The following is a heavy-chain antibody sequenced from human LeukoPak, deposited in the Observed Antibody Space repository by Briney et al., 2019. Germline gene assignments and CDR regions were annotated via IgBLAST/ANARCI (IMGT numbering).Heavy chain of an antibody. CDR2: ISSSSSYI. CDR1: GFTFSSYS. Sequence: GGSLRLSCAASGFTFSSYSMNWVRQAPGKGLEWISSISSSSSYICYADSVKGRFTISRDNAKNSLYLQMNSLRAEDTAVFYCARAQEVATEFDYWGQGTLVTVSS. V-gene: IGHV3-21*01. J-gene: IGHJ4*02. CDR3: ARAQEVATEFDY. D-gene: IGHD5-12*01.